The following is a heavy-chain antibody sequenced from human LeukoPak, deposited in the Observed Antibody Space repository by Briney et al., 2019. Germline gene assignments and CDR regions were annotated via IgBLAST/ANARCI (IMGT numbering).Heavy chain of an antibody. CDR1: GGTFSSYA. CDR2: IIPIFGTA. CDR3: ARDGVPAAIGGYFDY. V-gene: IGHV1-69*05. D-gene: IGHD2-2*01. Sequence: SVKVSCKASGGTFSSYAISWVRQAPGQGLEWMGGIIPIFGTANYAQKFQGRVTITTDESTSTAYMELSSLRSEDTAVYYCARDGVPAAIGGYFDYWGQGTLVTVSS. J-gene: IGHJ4*02.